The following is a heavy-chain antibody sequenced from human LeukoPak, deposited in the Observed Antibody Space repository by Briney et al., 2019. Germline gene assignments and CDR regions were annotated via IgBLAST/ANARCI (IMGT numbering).Heavy chain of an antibody. Sequence: GGSLRLSCAASGFTFNNYAMNWVRQAPGKGLEWVSVISGSGGTTYYADSVKGRFTISRDSPKNTLYLQMNSLRAEDTAVYYCAKVSGGGLYYDGMDVWGQGTTVTVSS. V-gene: IGHV3-23*01. D-gene: IGHD1-14*01. CDR1: GFTFNNYA. J-gene: IGHJ6*02. CDR3: AKVSGGGLYYDGMDV. CDR2: ISGSGGTT.